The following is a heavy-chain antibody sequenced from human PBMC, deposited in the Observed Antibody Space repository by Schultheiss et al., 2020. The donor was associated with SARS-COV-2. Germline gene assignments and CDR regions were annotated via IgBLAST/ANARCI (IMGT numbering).Heavy chain of an antibody. CDR1: GYMFTSYG. CDR2: ISTHNDNT. Sequence: ASVKVSCKASGYMFTSYGISWVRQAPGQGLEWMGWISTHNDNTNYAQNLQGRVTMTRNTSISTAYMELSSLRSEDTAVYYCARVTKSTSCHIDPWGQGTLVTVSS. J-gene: IGHJ5*02. D-gene: IGHD2-2*01. V-gene: IGHV1-18*01. CDR3: ARVTKSTSCHIDP.